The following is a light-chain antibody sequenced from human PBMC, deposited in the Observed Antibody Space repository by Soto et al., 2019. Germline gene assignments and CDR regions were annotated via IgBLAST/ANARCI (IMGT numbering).Light chain of an antibody. Sequence: EIVRTQSPATLSVSPGERATLSCRASQSVFSSLAWYQQRPGQAPRLLIYGSATRATGIPDRFSGSGSGTEFTLTISSLQSEDSAVYYCQQYHSWPAFGQGTKVDIK. V-gene: IGKV3-15*01. CDR3: QQYHSWPA. CDR1: QSVFSS. CDR2: GSA. J-gene: IGKJ1*01.